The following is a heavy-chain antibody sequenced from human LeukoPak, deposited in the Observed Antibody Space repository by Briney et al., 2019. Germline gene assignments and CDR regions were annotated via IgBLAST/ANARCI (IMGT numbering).Heavy chain of an antibody. D-gene: IGHD3-3*01. V-gene: IGHV3-7*01. Sequence: GGSLRLSCAASGFTFSSYWMSWVRQAPGKGLEWVANIKQDGSEKYYVDSVKGRFTISRDNAKNSLYLQMNSLRAEDTAVYYCARDHLYFGSYFDYWGQGTLVTVSS. CDR2: IKQDGSEK. CDR1: GFTFSSYW. J-gene: IGHJ4*02. CDR3: ARDHLYFGSYFDY.